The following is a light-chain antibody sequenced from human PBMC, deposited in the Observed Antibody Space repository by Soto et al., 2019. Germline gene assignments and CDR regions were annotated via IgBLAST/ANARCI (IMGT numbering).Light chain of an antibody. CDR2: KAS. Sequence: DIQMTQSPSTLSASAGDRVTITCRASQSISIWLAWYQQKPGKAPKLLIYKASSIESGVPSRFSGSGSGTEFTLTISSLQPDDSATYYCQQYNNYPLTFGGGTKVEIK. J-gene: IGKJ4*01. CDR1: QSISIW. CDR3: QQYNNYPLT. V-gene: IGKV1-5*03.